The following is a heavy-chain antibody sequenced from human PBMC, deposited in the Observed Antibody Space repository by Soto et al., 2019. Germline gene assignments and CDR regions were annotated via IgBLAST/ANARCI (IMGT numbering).Heavy chain of an antibody. Sequence: SETLSVTCTVSGGSIGSSSYYWGWIRQPPGKGLEWIGSIYYSGSTYYNPSLKSRVTISVDTSKNQFSLKLSSVTAADTAVYYCASQPVFYDPHNKASFDPWAQGTLPTVPS. CDR3: ASQPVFYDPHNKASFDP. J-gene: IGHJ5*02. CDR2: IYYSGST. CDR1: GGSIGSSSYY. V-gene: IGHV4-39*01. D-gene: IGHD3-3*01.